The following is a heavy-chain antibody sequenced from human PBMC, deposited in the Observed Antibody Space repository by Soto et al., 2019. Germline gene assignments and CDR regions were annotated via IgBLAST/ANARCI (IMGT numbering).Heavy chain of an antibody. CDR3: AKDLVGFHVPSDAFDI. D-gene: IGHD2-15*01. J-gene: IGHJ3*02. Sequence: GGSLRLSCAASGFTFSSYGMHWVRQAPGKGLEWVAVISYDGSNKYYADSVKGRFTISRDNSKNTLYLQMNSLRAEDTAVYYCAKDLVGFHVPSDAFDIWGQGTMVTVSS. CDR2: ISYDGSNK. CDR1: GFTFSSYG. V-gene: IGHV3-30*18.